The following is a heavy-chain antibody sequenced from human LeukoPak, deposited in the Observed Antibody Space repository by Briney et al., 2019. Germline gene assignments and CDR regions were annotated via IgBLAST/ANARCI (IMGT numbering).Heavy chain of an antibody. Sequence: GASVTVSCKASGYSFTGYYMHWVRQAPGQGLEWMGRINPNSGGTNYAQKFQGKITMTRDTSISTAYMELSGLKSDDTAVYYCARDSQSIDIWGQGIMVTVSS. CDR3: ARDSQSIDI. V-gene: IGHV1-2*06. D-gene: IGHD2-2*02. CDR1: GYSFTGYY. CDR2: INPNSGGT. J-gene: IGHJ3*02.